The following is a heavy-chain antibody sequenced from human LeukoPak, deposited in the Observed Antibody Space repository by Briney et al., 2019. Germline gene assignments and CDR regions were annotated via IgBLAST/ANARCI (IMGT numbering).Heavy chain of an antibody. J-gene: IGHJ5*02. D-gene: IGHD4-11*01. CDR2: IYTSGST. CDR1: GGPISSGSYY. CDR3: ARGWGFYSNYDATNWFDP. V-gene: IGHV4-61*02. Sequence: SETLSLPCTVSGGPISSGSYYCTWIRQPAGKGLEWIGRIYTSGSTNYNPSLKSRVTISVDTSKNQYSLKLRSVTAADTAVYYCARGWGFYSNYDATNWFDPWGQGTLVTVSS.